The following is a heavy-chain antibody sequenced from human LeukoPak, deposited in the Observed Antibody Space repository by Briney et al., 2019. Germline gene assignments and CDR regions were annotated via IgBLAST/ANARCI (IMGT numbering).Heavy chain of an antibody. CDR2: ISAYNGNT. CDR1: GYTFTSYG. Sequence: ASVKVSCKASGYTFTSYGISWVRQAPGQGLEWMGWISAYNGNTNYAQKLQGRVTMTTDTSTSTAYMELRSLRSDDTAVYYCARGWAPLTGYYSAEYFQHWGQGTLVTVSS. CDR3: ARGWAPLTGYYSAEYFQH. V-gene: IGHV1-18*01. D-gene: IGHD3-9*01. J-gene: IGHJ1*01.